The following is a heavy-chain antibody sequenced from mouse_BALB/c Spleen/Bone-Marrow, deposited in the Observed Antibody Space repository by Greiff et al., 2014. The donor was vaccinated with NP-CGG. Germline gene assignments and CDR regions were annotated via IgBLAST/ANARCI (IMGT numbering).Heavy chain of an antibody. CDR1: GYSITSGYS. D-gene: IGHD2-1*01. CDR2: IHYSGST. V-gene: IGHV3-1*02. J-gene: IGHJ3*01. CDR3: ARREGNHAAWFAY. Sequence: VQLKESGPDLVKPSQSLSLTCTVTGYSITSGYSWHWIRQFPGNKLEWMGYIHYSGSTNYSPSLKSRISITRDTSKNQFFLQLNAVTTEDTATYYCARREGNHAAWFAYWGQGTLVTVSA.